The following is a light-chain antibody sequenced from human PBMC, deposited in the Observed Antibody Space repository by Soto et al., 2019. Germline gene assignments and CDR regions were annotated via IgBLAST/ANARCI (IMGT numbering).Light chain of an antibody. Sequence: QSVLTQPPSVSGAPGQRVTLSCTGSSSNIGAGYDVHWYQQVPGTAPKLLIYGNNNRPSGVPDRFSGSKSGTSASLAITGLQAEDEAEYYCQSFDSSLSGVFGGGTKLTVL. V-gene: IGLV1-40*01. CDR1: SSNIGAGYD. CDR3: QSFDSSLSGV. CDR2: GNN. J-gene: IGLJ3*02.